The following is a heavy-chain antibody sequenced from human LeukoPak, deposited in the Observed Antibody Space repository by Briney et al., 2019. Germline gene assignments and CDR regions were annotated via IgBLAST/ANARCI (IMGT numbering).Heavy chain of an antibody. V-gene: IGHV3-23*01. J-gene: IGHJ4*02. CDR2: ISATTGST. D-gene: IGHD2-15*01. CDR3: AKGRRGSGGYPYFDY. Sequence: PGGSLRLSCAASGFTLTNYVMSWVRQATGKGLKWVSAISATTGSTSYADSVKGRFTISRDNSENTLYLQMSSLRAEDTAVYYCAKGRRGSGGYPYFDYWGQGTLVTVSS. CDR1: GFTLTNYV.